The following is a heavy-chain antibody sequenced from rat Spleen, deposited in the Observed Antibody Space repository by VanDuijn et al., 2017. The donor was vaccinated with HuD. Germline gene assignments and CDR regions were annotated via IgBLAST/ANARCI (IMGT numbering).Heavy chain of an antibody. CDR2: ISNARGIT. D-gene: IGHD1-11*01. J-gene: IGHJ2*01. CDR3: TTANNGGFSELYYFDY. CDR1: GFTFNNYW. V-gene: IGHV5-31*01. Sequence: EVQLVVSGGGVVQSGRSMKLSCAASGFTFNNYWMTWVRQAPGMGLEWVASISNARGITYYPDSVKGRFTISRDIANSTLYLQMDSLRSEDTATYYCTTANNGGFSELYYFDYWGQGVMVTVSS.